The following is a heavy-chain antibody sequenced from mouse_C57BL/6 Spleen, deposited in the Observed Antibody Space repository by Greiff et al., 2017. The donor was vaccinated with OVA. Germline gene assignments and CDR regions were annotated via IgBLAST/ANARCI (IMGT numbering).Heavy chain of an antibody. CDR3: ARSTGTYAMDY. V-gene: IGHV1-36*01. D-gene: IGHD4-1*01. CDR2: VYPYNGGT. CDR1: GFTFTDYY. Sequence: EVQLQQQSGPVLVKPGPSVKISCKASGFTFTDYYMHWVKQSHGKSLEWIGLVYPYNGGTSYNQKFKGKGTCTVDTSASTAYMELNSLTSEDSAVYYCARSTGTYAMDYWGQGTSVTVSS. J-gene: IGHJ4*01.